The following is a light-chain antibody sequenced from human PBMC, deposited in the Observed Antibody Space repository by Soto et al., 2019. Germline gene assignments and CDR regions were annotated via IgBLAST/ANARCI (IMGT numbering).Light chain of an antibody. V-gene: IGLV2-8*01. CDR2: EVN. CDR1: SSGIGGYNY. J-gene: IGLJ1*01. CDR3: SSYAGSNNFV. Sequence: QSALTQPPSASGSPGQSVTISCTGTSSGIGGYNYVSWYQHHPGKAPELIIYEVNKRPSGVPDRFSGSKSGNTASLTVSRLQTEDEADYYCSSYAGSNNFVFGTGTKVTV.